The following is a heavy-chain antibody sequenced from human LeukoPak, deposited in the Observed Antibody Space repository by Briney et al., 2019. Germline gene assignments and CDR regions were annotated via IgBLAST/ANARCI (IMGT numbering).Heavy chain of an antibody. J-gene: IGHJ6*03. CDR3: ARGNNYYFYYMDV. CDR1: GGSISSYY. Sequence: SETLSLTCSVSGGSISSYYWSWSRQSPGKGLEWIGYVFYKGSTNYNPSLKSRVSISVDTAKNQFSLRLSSVTAADTAVYYCARGNNYYFYYMDVWGKGATVTVSS. CDR2: VFYKGST. V-gene: IGHV4-59*01.